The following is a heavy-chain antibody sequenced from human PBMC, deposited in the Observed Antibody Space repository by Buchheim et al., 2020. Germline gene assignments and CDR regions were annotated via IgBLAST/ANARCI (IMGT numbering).Heavy chain of an antibody. CDR3: ARDPSFDSSSLY. CDR1: GFTFSSYS. Sequence: EVQLVESGGGLVQPGGSLRLSCAASGFTFSSYSMNWVRQAPGKGLEWVSYISSSSTIYHADSVKGRFTISRDNAKNSLYLQMNSLRAEDTAVYYCARDPSFDSSSLYWGQGTL. CDR2: ISSSSTI. J-gene: IGHJ4*02. D-gene: IGHD6-13*01. V-gene: IGHV3-48*01.